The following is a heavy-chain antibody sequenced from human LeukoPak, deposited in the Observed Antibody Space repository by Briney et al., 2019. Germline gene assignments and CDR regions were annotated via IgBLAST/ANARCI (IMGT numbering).Heavy chain of an antibody. CDR1: GFTFSGYW. V-gene: IGHV3-74*01. D-gene: IGHD1-26*01. CDR3: GSAYYHPTGY. CDR2: ISGDGTST. J-gene: IGHJ4*02. Sequence: GGSLRLSCAASGFTFSGYWMHWVRQVPGKRLLWVSRISGDGTSTSYAESVKGRFTVSRDNAKNTLYLQMNSLRAEDSAVYYCGSAYYHPTGYWGQGTLVTVSS.